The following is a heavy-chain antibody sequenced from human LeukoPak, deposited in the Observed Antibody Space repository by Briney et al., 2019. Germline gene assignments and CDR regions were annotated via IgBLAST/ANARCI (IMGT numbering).Heavy chain of an antibody. CDR2: ISYDGSNK. Sequence: GGSLRLSCAASGFTFSSYGMHWVRQAPGKGLEWVAVISYDGSNKYYADSVKGRFTISRDNAKNSLYRQMNTLRAEDTAVYYCAKGSGVQVWSSLDYWGQGTLVTVSS. V-gene: IGHV3-30*18. CDR3: AKGSGVQVWSSLDY. D-gene: IGHD5-18*01. CDR1: GFTFSSYG. J-gene: IGHJ4*02.